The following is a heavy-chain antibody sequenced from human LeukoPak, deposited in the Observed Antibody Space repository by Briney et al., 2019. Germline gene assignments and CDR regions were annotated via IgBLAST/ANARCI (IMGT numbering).Heavy chain of an antibody. CDR3: ARPKAAAGRQKYGMDV. CDR2: INHSGST. CDR1: GGSFSGYY. Sequence: SETLSLTCAVYGGSFSGYYWSWIRQPPGKGLEWIGEINHSGSTNYNPSLKSRVTISVDTSKNQFSLKLSSVTAADTAVYYCARPKAAAGRQKYGMDVWGQGTTVTVSS. V-gene: IGHV4-34*01. J-gene: IGHJ6*02. D-gene: IGHD6-13*01.